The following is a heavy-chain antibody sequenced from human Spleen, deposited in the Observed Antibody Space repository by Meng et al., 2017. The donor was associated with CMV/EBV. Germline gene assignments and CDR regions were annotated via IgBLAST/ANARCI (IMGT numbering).Heavy chain of an antibody. Sequence: GESLKSSCAASGFNFKTYWMTWVRQAPGKGLAWVANIKEDGTEKNYVDSVKGRFTISRDNVKNSVYLQMNSLRADDTAVYYCAKVGSSTRLERDWGQGMLVTVSS. V-gene: IGHV3-7*01. D-gene: IGHD1-1*01. J-gene: IGHJ4*02. CDR3: AKVGSSTRLERD. CDR1: GFNFKTYW. CDR2: IKEDGTEK.